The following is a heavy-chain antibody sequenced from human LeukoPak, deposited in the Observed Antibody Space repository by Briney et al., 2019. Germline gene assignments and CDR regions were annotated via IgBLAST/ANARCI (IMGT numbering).Heavy chain of an antibody. CDR3: ARDVSTTGYAFDI. J-gene: IGHJ3*02. D-gene: IGHD4-17*01. Sequence: SETLSLTCTVSGGSISSYYWSWIRQPPGKGLEWIGYIYYSGSTNYNPSLKSRVTISVDTSRNQFSLKLSSVTAADTAVYYCARDVSTTGYAFDIWGQGTMVTVSS. CDR2: IYYSGST. V-gene: IGHV4-59*01. CDR1: GGSISSYY.